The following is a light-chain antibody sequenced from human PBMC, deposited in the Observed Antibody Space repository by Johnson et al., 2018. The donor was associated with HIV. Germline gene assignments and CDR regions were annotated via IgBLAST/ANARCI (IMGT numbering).Light chain of an antibody. Sequence: QSVLTQPPSVSAAPGQKVTISCSGSSSNIGNNYVSWYQQLPGTAPKLLIYENNKRPSGIPDRFSGSKSVTSATLGITGLQTGDEADYYCGTWDSSLNAYVCGTRPQVTV. J-gene: IGLJ1*01. CDR2: ENN. CDR1: SSNIGNNY. V-gene: IGLV1-51*02. CDR3: GTWDSSLNAYV.